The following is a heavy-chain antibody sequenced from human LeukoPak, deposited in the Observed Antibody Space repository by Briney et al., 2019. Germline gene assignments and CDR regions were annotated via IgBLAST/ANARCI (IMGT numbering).Heavy chain of an antibody. CDR2: IRYDGSNK. V-gene: IGHV3-30*02. D-gene: IGHD3-22*01. CDR3: AKDCTDSSGYYYAFDI. CDR1: GFTFSGYG. J-gene: IGHJ3*02. Sequence: GGSLRLSCAASGFTFSGYGMHWGRQAPGKGLERVAFIRYDGSNKYYADSVKGRFTISRDNSKNTLYLQINNLRAEDTAVYYCAKDCTDSSGYYYAFDIWGQGTMVTVSS.